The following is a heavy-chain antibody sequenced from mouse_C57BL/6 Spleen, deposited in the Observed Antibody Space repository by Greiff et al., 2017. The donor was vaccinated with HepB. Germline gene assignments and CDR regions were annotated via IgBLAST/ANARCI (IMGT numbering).Heavy chain of an antibody. V-gene: IGHV1-7*01. CDR1: GYTFTSYW. D-gene: IGHD1-1*01. CDR2: INPSSGYT. Sequence: QVQLKESGAELAKPGASVKLSCKASGYTFTSYWMHWVKQRPGQGLEWIGYINPSSGYTTYNQKFKDKATLTADKSSSTAYMQLRSLTYADSAVYYCARGDDYGRYFDVWGTGATFTVAS. J-gene: IGHJ1*03. CDR3: ARGDDYGRYFDV.